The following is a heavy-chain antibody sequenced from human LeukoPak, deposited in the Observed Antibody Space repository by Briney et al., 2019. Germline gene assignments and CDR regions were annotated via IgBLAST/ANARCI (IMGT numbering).Heavy chain of an antibody. Sequence: GSLRLSCVASGFTFSNFWMNWIRQPPGKGLEWIGEIYHSGSTNYNPSLKSRVTISVDKSKNQFSLKLSSVTAADTAVYYCASLNSGYDYYDDGFSWGQGTLVTVSS. CDR1: GFTFSNFW. CDR3: ASLNSGYDYYDDGFS. V-gene: IGHV4-4*02. D-gene: IGHD5-12*01. J-gene: IGHJ4*02. CDR2: IYHSGST.